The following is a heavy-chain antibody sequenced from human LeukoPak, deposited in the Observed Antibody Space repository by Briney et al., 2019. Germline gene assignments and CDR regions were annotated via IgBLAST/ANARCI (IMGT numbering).Heavy chain of an antibody. V-gene: IGHV1-18*01. Sequence: ASVKVSCKASGYTFTSYGISWVRQAPGQGLEWMGWTSAYNGNTNYAQKLQGRVTMTTDTSTSTAYMELRSLRSDDTAVYYCARDTYYDSSGYPDYWGQGTLVTVSS. CDR3: ARDTYYDSSGYPDY. J-gene: IGHJ4*02. D-gene: IGHD3-22*01. CDR1: GYTFTSYG. CDR2: TSAYNGNT.